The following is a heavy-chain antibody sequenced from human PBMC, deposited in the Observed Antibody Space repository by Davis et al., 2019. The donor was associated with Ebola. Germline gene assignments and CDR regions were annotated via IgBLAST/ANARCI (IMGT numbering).Heavy chain of an antibody. J-gene: IGHJ6*02. Sequence: GGSLRLSCAASGFTFSSYGMHWVRQAPGKGLEWVAVISYDGSNKYYADSVKGRFTISRDNSKNTLYLQMNSLRAEDTAVYYCAREGVWEQLGNYYYYGMDVWGQGTTVTVSS. CDR3: AREGVWEQLGNYYYYGMDV. D-gene: IGHD6-13*01. V-gene: IGHV3-30*03. CDR2: ISYDGSNK. CDR1: GFTFSSYG.